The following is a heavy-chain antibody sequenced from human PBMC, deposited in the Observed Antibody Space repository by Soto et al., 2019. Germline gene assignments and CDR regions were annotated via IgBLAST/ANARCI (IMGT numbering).Heavy chain of an antibody. CDR2: IHHSGST. D-gene: IGHD3-10*01. J-gene: IGHJ4*02. Sequence: QVQLQQWGAGLLKPSETLSLTCAVYGGSFSAYYWSWIRQSPGKGLEWIGEIHHSGSTNYKPSLKSRVTISVATSKNQFYLELRSVTAADTAVYYCASYGSGSYYNGYYFDYWGQGTLVTVSS. V-gene: IGHV4-34*01. CDR3: ASYGSGSYYNGYYFDY. CDR1: GGSFSAYY.